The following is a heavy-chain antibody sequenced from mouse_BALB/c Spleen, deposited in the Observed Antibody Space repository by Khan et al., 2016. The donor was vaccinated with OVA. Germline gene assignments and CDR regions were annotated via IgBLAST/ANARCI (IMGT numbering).Heavy chain of an antibody. CDR1: GYTFTDYP. J-gene: IGHJ3*01. Sequence: QVQLQQPGAELVRPGVSVKISCKGSGYTFTDYPMHWVKQSHAKSLEWIGVISTYYGDASYNQKFKGKATMTVDKSSSTAYMELARLTSEDSAIXYCARGSGFAYWGQGTLVTFSA. CDR2: ISTYYGDA. V-gene: IGHV1S137*01. CDR3: ARGSGFAY.